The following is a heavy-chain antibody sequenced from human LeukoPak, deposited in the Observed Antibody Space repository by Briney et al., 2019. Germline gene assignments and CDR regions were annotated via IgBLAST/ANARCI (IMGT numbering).Heavy chain of an antibody. V-gene: IGHV1-46*01. CDR2: INPSGGST. CDR3: AREILVDIVVVVAATHDAFDI. Sequence: ASVKVSCKASGYTFTSYYMHWVRQAPGQGLEWMGIINPSGGSTSYAQKFQGRVTMTRDTSISTAYMELSRLRSDDTAVYYCAREILVDIVVVVAATHDAFDIWGQGAMVTVSS. J-gene: IGHJ3*02. D-gene: IGHD2-15*01. CDR1: GYTFTSYY.